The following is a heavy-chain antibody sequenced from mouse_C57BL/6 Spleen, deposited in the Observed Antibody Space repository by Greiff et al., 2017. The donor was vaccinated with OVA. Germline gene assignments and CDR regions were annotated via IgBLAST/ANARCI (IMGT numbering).Heavy chain of an antibody. CDR3: TRDDGYYVSFAY. Sequence: EVKVEESGGGLVQPGGSMKLSCAASGFTFSDAWMDWVRQSPEKGLEWVAEIRNKANNHATYYAESVKGRFTISRDDSKSSVYLQMNSLRAEDTGIYYCTRDDGYYVSFAYWGQGTLVTVSA. CDR2: IRNKANNHAT. V-gene: IGHV6-6*01. CDR1: GFTFSDAW. J-gene: IGHJ3*01. D-gene: IGHD2-3*01.